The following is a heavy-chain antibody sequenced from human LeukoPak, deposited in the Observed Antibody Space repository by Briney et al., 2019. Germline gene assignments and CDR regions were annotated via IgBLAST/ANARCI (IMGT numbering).Heavy chain of an antibody. CDR1: GFPFSSYW. Sequence: GGSLRLSCVASGFPFSSYWMTRVRQAPGKGLEWVANIKQDGSKKSYVDSVKGRFTISRDNAKNSLYLQMNSLRAEDTAIYYCTRVGYIDEGIDYWGQGTLVTVSS. CDR3: TRVGYIDEGIDY. D-gene: IGHD5-24*01. V-gene: IGHV3-7*04. J-gene: IGHJ4*02. CDR2: IKQDGSKK.